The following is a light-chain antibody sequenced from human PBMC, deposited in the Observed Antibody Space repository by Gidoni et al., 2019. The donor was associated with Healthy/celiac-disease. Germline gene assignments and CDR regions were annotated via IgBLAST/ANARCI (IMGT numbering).Light chain of an antibody. Sequence: SSVLTQQPSVSVAPGKTARITCGGNNIGSKNVHWDQQKPGWAPVLGIYYDSDRPSGIPERFSGSNSGNTATLTISRVEAGDEADYYCQVWDSSSGVFGGGTKLTVL. CDR2: YDS. CDR3: QVWDSSSGV. CDR1: NIGSKN. J-gene: IGLJ3*02. V-gene: IGLV3-21*04.